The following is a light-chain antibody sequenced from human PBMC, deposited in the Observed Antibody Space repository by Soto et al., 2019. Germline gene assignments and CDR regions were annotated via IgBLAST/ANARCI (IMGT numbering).Light chain of an antibody. CDR2: AAS. V-gene: IGKV1-39*01. CDR3: QQSYSTPV. Sequence: MTQSPSSLSASVGDRVTITCRASQSISSYLNWYQQKPGKAPKLLIYAASSLQSGVPSRFSGSGSGTDFTLTISSLQPEDFATYYCQQSYSTPVFGPGTKVDIK. CDR1: QSISSY. J-gene: IGKJ3*01.